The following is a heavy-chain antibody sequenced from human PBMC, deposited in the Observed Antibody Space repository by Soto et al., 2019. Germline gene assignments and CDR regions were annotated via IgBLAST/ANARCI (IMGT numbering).Heavy chain of an antibody. D-gene: IGHD3-10*01. Sequence: AASVKVSCKASGGTFSSYAISWVRQAPGQGLEWMGGIIPIFGTANYAQKFQGRVTITADESTSTAYMELSSLRSEDTAVYYCAKDRDYGSGKFDLWGQGTLVTVSS. J-gene: IGHJ5*02. V-gene: IGHV1-69*13. CDR2: IIPIFGTA. CDR1: GGTFSSYA. CDR3: AKDRDYGSGKFDL.